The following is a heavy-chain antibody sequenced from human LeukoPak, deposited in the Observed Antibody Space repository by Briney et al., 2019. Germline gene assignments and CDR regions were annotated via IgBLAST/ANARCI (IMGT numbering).Heavy chain of an antibody. CDR3: AKDQQVGAAAYYFDS. J-gene: IGHJ4*02. CDR2: IANDGKDK. D-gene: IGHD2-2*01. V-gene: IGHV3-30*18. Sequence: PGRSLRLSCAASGFTFSRYGLHWVRQAPGKGLEWVTDIANDGKDKKYADSVKGRFTISRDNSKSTLYLQMNSLRAEDTGVYYCAKDQQVGAAAYYFDSWGQGTLVTVSS. CDR1: GFTFSRYG.